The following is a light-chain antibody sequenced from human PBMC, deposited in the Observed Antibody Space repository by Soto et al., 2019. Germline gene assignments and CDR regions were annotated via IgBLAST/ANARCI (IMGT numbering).Light chain of an antibody. Sequence: QSVLTQPASVSGSPGQSITISCTGTSSDVGGYNYVSWYQQHPGKAPKLMVYEVSNRPSGVSNRFSGSKSGNTASLTISGLQAEDEAEYYCSSYTSSSTDVFGTGTKVTVL. CDR2: EVS. CDR3: SSYTSSSTDV. V-gene: IGLV2-14*01. CDR1: SSDVGGYNY. J-gene: IGLJ1*01.